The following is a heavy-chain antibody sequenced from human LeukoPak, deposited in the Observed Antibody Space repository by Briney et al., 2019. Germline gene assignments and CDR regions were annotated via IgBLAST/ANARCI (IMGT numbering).Heavy chain of an antibody. J-gene: IGHJ4*02. CDR2: VHHSGNT. CDR1: GFSVCSGYF. CDR3: ARVKNIAVAADYFDS. D-gene: IGHD6-19*01. V-gene: IGHV4-38-2*01. Sequence: KTSVTLSLTCAVSGFSVCSGYFWGWIRQPPGTGLEWIGSVHHSGNTYYNPSLNTRAAASVNTSKYQYSLRLNSVTAADTAIYHCARVKNIAVAADYFDSWGQGTLVTVSS.